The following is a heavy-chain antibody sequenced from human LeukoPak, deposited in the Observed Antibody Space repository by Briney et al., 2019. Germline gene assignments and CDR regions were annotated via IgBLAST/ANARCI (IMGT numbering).Heavy chain of an antibody. CDR2: IKQDGSER. D-gene: IGHD3-10*01. Sequence: GGSLRLSCAVSGFTYSDYWMSWVRQAPGKGLEWVANIKQDGSERYYVDSVKGRFTISRDNAKNSLYLQMNSLRAEDTAVYYCASHYGSGSYSGDAFDFWGQGTFVTVSS. CDR1: GFTYSDYW. J-gene: IGHJ3*01. CDR3: ASHYGSGSYSGDAFDF. V-gene: IGHV3-7*01.